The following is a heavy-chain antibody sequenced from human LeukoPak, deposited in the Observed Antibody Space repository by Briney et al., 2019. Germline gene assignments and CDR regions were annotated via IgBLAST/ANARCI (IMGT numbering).Heavy chain of an antibody. CDR3: ASPYYYDSSGYYFDY. J-gene: IGHJ4*02. D-gene: IGHD3-22*01. V-gene: IGHV3-66*01. CDR1: GFTVSSNY. CDR2: IYSGGST. Sequence: QTGGSLRLSCAASGFTVSSNYMSWVRQAPGKGLEWVSVIYSGGSTHYADSVKGRFTISRDNSKNTLYLQMNSLRAEDTAVYYCASPYYYDSSGYYFDYWGQGTLVTVSS.